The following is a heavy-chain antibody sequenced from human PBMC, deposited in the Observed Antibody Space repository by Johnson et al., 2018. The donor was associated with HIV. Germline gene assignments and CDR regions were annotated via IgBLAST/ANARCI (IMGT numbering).Heavy chain of an antibody. CDR2: ISSNGGST. V-gene: IGHV3-64*01. D-gene: IGHD5-24*01. J-gene: IGHJ3*02. CDR1: GFTFSSYA. Sequence: VQLVESGGGLVQPGGSLRLSCAASGFTFSSYAMHWVRQAPGKGLEYVSAISSNGGSTYYANSVKGRFTISRDNSKNTLYLQMGSLRAEDMAVYYCARGEEMATILIWGQGTMVTVSS. CDR3: ARGEEMATILI.